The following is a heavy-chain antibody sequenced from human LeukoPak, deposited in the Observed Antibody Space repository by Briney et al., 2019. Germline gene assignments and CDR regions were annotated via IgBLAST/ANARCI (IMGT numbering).Heavy chain of an antibody. CDR3: ARHGSRRGAWFDP. J-gene: IGHJ5*02. CDR1: GFTFNTYW. D-gene: IGHD3-10*01. CDR2: IKQDGSEK. Sequence: GGSLRLSCAASGFTFNTYWMNWVRQAPGKGQEWVANIKQDGSEKSYVDSVKGRFTISRDNAKNSLYLQMNSLRAEDTAVYYCARHGSRRGAWFDPWGQGTLVTVSS. V-gene: IGHV3-7*01.